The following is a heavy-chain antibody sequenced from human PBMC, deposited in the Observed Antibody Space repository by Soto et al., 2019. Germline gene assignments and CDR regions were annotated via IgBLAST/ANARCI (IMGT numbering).Heavy chain of an antibody. Sequence: ASVKVSCKASGYTFTDYFMYWVRQAPGQGLEWMGWINPKSGGTNYAQKFQDRVTMARDTSINTAYMELSRLRSDDTAMYYCARDCSGGSCYPGMDVWGQGTTGTVSS. D-gene: IGHD2-15*01. J-gene: IGHJ6*02. CDR2: INPKSGGT. V-gene: IGHV1-2*02. CDR1: GYTFTDYF. CDR3: ARDCSGGSCYPGMDV.